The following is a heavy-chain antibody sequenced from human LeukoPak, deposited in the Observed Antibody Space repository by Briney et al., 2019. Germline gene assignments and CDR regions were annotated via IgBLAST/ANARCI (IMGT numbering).Heavy chain of an antibody. D-gene: IGHD2/OR15-2a*01. Sequence: GGSLRLSCAASGFTFSSYAMHWVRQAPGKGLEWVSYISSSSSTIYYADSVKGRFTISRDNAKNSLYLQMNSLRAEDTAVYYCAREILDYYYYYMDVWGKGTTVTVSS. V-gene: IGHV3-48*01. CDR2: ISSSSSTI. CDR3: AREILDYYYYYMDV. CDR1: GFTFSSYA. J-gene: IGHJ6*03.